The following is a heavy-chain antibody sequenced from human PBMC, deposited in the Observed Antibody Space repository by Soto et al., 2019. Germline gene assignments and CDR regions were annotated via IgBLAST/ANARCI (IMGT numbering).Heavy chain of an antibody. CDR2: VSGSGSST. D-gene: IGHD2-2*01. V-gene: IGHV3-23*01. CDR3: AKLYCSSTSCYLNDY. CDR1: GFTFSSYT. J-gene: IGHJ4*02. Sequence: PGGSLRLSCAASGFTFSSYTMSWVRQAPGKGLEWISAVSGSGSSTYYADSVKGRFTISRDNSKDTLYLQMNSLRAEDTAVYYCAKLYCSSTSCYLNDYWGQGTPVTVS.